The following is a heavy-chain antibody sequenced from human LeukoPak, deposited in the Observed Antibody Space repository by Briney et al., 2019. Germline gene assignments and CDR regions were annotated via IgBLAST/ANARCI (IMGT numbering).Heavy chain of an antibody. Sequence: LSLTCAVYGGSFSGYYWSWIRQAPGKGLEWVAVIWYDGSNKYYADSVKGRFTISRDNSKNTLYLQMNSLRAEDTAVYYCARDGSPSTRGLDYWGQGTLVTVSS. CDR1: GGSFSGYY. CDR2: IWYDGSNK. J-gene: IGHJ4*02. V-gene: IGHV3-33*08. CDR3: ARDGSPSTRGLDY. D-gene: IGHD1-26*01.